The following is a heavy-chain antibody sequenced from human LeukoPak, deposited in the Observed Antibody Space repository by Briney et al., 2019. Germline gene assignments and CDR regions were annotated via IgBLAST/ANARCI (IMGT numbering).Heavy chain of an antibody. J-gene: IGHJ3*02. V-gene: IGHV3-48*04. CDR2: SSTSDSST. CDR1: GLTFSSYS. Sequence: GGSLRLSCVVSGLTFSSYSMSWVRQAPGKGLEWVSYSSTSDSSTYYADSVKGRFTISRDNAKNSLYLQMNSLRAEDTAVYYCARYGDSSVYYSADAFDIWGQGTMVTVS. CDR3: ARYGDSSVYYSADAFDI. D-gene: IGHD3-22*01.